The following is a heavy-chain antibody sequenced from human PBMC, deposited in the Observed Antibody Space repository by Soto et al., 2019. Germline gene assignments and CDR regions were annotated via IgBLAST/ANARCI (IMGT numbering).Heavy chain of an antibody. D-gene: IGHD6-6*01. J-gene: IGHJ5*02. CDR1: GYTFTGYY. Sequence: ASVKVSCKASGYTFTGYYMHWVRQAPGQGLEWMGWINPNSGGTNYAQKFQGWVTMTRDTSISTAYMELSRLRSDDTAVYYCARAWDSSSPFWFDPWGQGTLVTVSS. CDR2: INPNSGGT. CDR3: ARAWDSSSPFWFDP. V-gene: IGHV1-2*04.